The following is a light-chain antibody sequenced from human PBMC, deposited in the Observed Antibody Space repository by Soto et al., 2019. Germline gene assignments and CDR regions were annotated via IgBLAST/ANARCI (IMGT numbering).Light chain of an antibody. Sequence: DIQLTQSPSFLSASVGDRVTITCRASQVISSYLAWYQQKPGKAPKLLIYTASTLQSGVPSRFSGSGSGTEFTLTISSLQPEDFATYYCQQLDNYPRTFGQGTKVDIK. J-gene: IGKJ1*01. CDR2: TAS. CDR1: QVISSY. V-gene: IGKV1-9*01. CDR3: QQLDNYPRT.